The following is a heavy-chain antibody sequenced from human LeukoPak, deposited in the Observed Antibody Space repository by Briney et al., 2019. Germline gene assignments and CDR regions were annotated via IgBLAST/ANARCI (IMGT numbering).Heavy chain of an antibody. D-gene: IGHD6-19*01. CDR2: ISGSGGST. V-gene: IGHV3-11*04. CDR1: GFTVSSNY. Sequence: GGSLRLSCAASGFTVSSNYMSWVRQAPGKGLEWVSAISGSGGSTYYADSVKGRFTISRDNAKNSLYLQMNSLRAEDTAVYYCARDFQYSSGWYREHAISFDYWGQGTLVTVSS. CDR3: ARDFQYSSGWYREHAISFDY. J-gene: IGHJ4*02.